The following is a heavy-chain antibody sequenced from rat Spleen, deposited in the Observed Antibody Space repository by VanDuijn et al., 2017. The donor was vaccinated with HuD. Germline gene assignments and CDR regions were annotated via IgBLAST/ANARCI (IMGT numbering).Heavy chain of an antibody. Sequence: EVQLVESDGGLVQPGRSLKLSCAASGFTFSDYYMAWVRQAPKKGLEWVATISYDGSSTYYRDSVKGRFTISRDNAKSTLYLQMDSLRSEDTATYYCATDLGDWGQGVMVTVSS. CDR3: ATDLGD. CDR1: GFTFSDYY. V-gene: IGHV5-7*01. CDR2: ISYDGSST. D-gene: IGHD4-6*01. J-gene: IGHJ2*01.